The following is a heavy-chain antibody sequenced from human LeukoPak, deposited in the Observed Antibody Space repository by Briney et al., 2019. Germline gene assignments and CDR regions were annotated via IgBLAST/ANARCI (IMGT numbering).Heavy chain of an antibody. D-gene: IGHD5-12*01. CDR2: ISSSSNYA. J-gene: IGHJ4*02. Sequence: GGSLRLSCAASGFTFSDSYMSWIRQAPGEGLEWVSYISSSSNYANYADSVKGRFTISRDNAKNSLYLQMISLRAEDTAVYYCARGIEATRRSAATCNYFDYWGQGTLVTVSS. CDR3: ARGIEATRRSAATCNYFDY. V-gene: IGHV3-11*06. CDR1: GFTFSDSY.